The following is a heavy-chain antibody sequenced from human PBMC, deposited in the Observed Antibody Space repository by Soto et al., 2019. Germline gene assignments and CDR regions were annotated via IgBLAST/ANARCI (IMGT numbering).Heavy chain of an antibody. V-gene: IGHV1-69*04. J-gene: IGHJ4*02. D-gene: IGHD5-12*01. CDR3: ARQIASMATNRHFDY. CDR2: IIPILGIA. Sequence: SVKVSCKASGGSFSSYAISWVRQAPGQGLEWMGRIIPILGIANYAQKFQGRVTITADKSTSTAYMELSSLRSEDTAVYYCARQIASMATNRHFDYWGQGTLVTVSS. CDR1: GGSFSSYA.